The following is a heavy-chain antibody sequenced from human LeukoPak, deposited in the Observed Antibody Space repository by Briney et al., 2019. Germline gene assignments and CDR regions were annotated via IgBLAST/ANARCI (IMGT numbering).Heavy chain of an antibody. V-gene: IGHV1-18*01. CDR3: ARDNYYDSSGYYICDY. Sequence: GASVKVSCKASGYTFTSYGISWVRQAPGQGLEWMGWISAYNGNTNYAQKLQGRVTMTTDTSTSTAYMELRSLRSDDTAVYYCARDNYYDSSGYYICDYWGQGTLVTVSS. J-gene: IGHJ4*02. CDR2: ISAYNGNT. CDR1: GYTFTSYG. D-gene: IGHD3-22*01.